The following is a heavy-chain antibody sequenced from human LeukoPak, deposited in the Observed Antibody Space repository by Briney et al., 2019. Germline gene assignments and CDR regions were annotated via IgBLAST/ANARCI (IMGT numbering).Heavy chain of an antibody. D-gene: IGHD5-18*01. CDR2: IRYDGSNK. J-gene: IGHJ4*02. CDR1: GFTFSSYG. Sequence: PGRSLRLSCAASGFTFSSYGMHWVRQAPGKGLEWVAVIRYDGSNKYYGDSVKGRFTISRDNSKNTLYLQMNSLRAEDTAVYYCARALSAMVPDYWGQGTLATVSS. CDR3: ARALSAMVPDY. V-gene: IGHV3-33*01.